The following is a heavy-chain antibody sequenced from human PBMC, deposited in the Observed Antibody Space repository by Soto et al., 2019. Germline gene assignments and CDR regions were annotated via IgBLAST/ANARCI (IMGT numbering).Heavy chain of an antibody. D-gene: IGHD3-3*02. J-gene: IGHJ4*02. V-gene: IGHV1-2*02. CDR3: ARSLLNVILPLGY. CDR2: INTLSGDT. Sequence: QVQLVQSGAEVKKPGASVKVSCKASGYTFSGYYMHWVRQAPGQGLEWMGWINTLSGDTSFPQKFQGRLAMTRDTSIDTAFMEVSRLTSEDTAIYYCARSLLNVILPLGYWGQGTLVSVSS. CDR1: GYTFSGYY.